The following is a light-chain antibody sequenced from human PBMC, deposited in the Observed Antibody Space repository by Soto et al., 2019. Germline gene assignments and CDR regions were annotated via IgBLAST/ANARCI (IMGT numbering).Light chain of an antibody. CDR3: QSYDSNLSGSL. V-gene: IGLV1-40*01. CDR1: SANIGAGYG. CDR2: NYV. J-gene: IGLJ2*01. Sequence: QSVLTQPPSVSGAPGQRVTISCAGNSANIGAGYGVHWYQRLPGRAPKLLIHNYVNRPSGVPDRFSGSKSGTSASLAITGLQGEDEGDYYCQSYDSNLSGSLFGGGTQLTVL.